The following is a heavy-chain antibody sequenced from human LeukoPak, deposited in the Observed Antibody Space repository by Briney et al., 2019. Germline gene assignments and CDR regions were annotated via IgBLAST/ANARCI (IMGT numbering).Heavy chain of an antibody. D-gene: IGHD6-19*01. Sequence: ASVKVSCKASGGTFSSYAISWVRQAPGQGLEWMGGIIPILGTANYAQKFQGRVTITTDESTSTAYMELSSLRSEDTAVYYCAREVAGHDAFDIWGQGTMVTVSS. CDR2: IIPILGTA. CDR3: AREVAGHDAFDI. CDR1: GGTFSSYA. J-gene: IGHJ3*02. V-gene: IGHV1-69*05.